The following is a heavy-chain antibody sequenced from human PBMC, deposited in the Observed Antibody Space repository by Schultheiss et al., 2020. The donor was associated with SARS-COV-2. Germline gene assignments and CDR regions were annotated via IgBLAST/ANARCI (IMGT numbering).Heavy chain of an antibody. V-gene: IGHV3-23*01. Sequence: GSLRLSCTASGFTFNNFAMSWVRRAPGKGLEWVSAISGSGGSTYYADSVKGRFTISRDNAKNSMYLQMNSLRAEDTAVYYCARGGKFYYDSSGTTDFDYWGQGTLVTVSS. D-gene: IGHD3-22*01. CDR1: GFTFNNFA. CDR2: ISGSGGST. CDR3: ARGGKFYYDSSGTTDFDY. J-gene: IGHJ4*02.